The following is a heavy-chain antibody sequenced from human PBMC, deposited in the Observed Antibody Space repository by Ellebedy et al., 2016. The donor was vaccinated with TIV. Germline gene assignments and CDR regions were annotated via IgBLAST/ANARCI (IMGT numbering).Heavy chain of an antibody. CDR2: ISYDGSNK. CDR3: AKDHPDTAMATYFDY. J-gene: IGHJ4*02. D-gene: IGHD5-18*01. CDR1: GFTFSSYG. V-gene: IGHV3-30*18. Sequence: GGSLRLXCAASGFTFSSYGMHWVRQAPGKGLEWVAVISYDGSNKYYADSVKGRFTISRDNSKNTLYLQMNSLRAEDTAVYYCAKDHPDTAMATYFDYWGQGTLVTVSS.